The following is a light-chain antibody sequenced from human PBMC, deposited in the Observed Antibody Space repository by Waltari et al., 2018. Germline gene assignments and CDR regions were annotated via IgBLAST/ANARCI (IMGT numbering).Light chain of an antibody. CDR1: QGISSY. CDR3: QQLHTYPYT. V-gene: IGKV1-9*01. Sequence: DIQLTQSPSFLSASVGDRVTITCRASQGISSYLAWYQQEPGKAPKLLISSASTLQSGVPSRFGGSGSGTAFTLTISSLQPEDFAAYYCQQLHTYPYTFGQGTKVEIK. J-gene: IGKJ2*01. CDR2: SAS.